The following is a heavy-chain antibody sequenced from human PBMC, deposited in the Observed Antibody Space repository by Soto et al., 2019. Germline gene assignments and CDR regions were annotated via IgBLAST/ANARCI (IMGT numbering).Heavy chain of an antibody. V-gene: IGHV1-69*02. CDR2: IIPILGIA. D-gene: IGHD3-10*01. CDR1: GGTFSSYT. J-gene: IGHJ6*02. Sequence: VKVSCKASGGTFSSYTIGWVRQAPGQGLEWMGRIIPILGIANYAQKFQGRVTITADKSTSTAYMELSSLRSEDTAVYYCARLAFGELRDYYYYYGMDVWGQGTTVTVSS. CDR3: ARLAFGELRDYYYYYGMDV.